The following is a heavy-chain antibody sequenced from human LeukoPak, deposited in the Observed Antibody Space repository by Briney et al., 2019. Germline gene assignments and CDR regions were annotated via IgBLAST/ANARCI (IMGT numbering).Heavy chain of an antibody. V-gene: IGHV4-59*08. Sequence: PSETLSPTCTVSGGSISNYYWSWIRQPPGKGLEWIGYIYYSGSTNYNPSLKSRVTISVDTSKNQFSLKLSSVTAADTAVYYCARHGKRGVIVVVPAAYLDYWGQGTLVTVSS. CDR1: GGSISNYY. CDR2: IYYSGST. J-gene: IGHJ4*02. CDR3: ARHGKRGVIVVVPAAYLDY. D-gene: IGHD2-2*01.